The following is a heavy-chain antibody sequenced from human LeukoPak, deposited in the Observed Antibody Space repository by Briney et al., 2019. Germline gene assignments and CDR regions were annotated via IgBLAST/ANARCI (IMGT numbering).Heavy chain of an antibody. CDR2: IYYSGST. Sequence: PSETLSLTCTVSGGSISSGDYYWSWIRQPPGKGLEWIGYIYYSGSTYYNPSLKSRVTISVDTSKNQFSLKLSSVTAADTAVYYCARQYTIFGVALGWFDPWGQGTLVTVSS. D-gene: IGHD3-3*01. V-gene: IGHV4-30-4*01. CDR1: GGSISSGDYY. J-gene: IGHJ5*02. CDR3: ARQYTIFGVALGWFDP.